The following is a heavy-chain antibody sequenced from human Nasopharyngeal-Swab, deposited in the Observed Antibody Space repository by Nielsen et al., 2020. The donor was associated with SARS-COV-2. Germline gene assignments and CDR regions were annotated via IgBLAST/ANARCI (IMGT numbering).Heavy chain of an antibody. CDR3: AKHKVSCCGDCYTIPDY. CDR2: FNGRGCSS. D-gene: IGHD2-21*01. CDR1: GFTFSTYI. J-gene: IGHJ4*02. Sequence: ESLKIPCAAPGFTFSTYIMSWVRQAPGKGLELVSAFNGRGCSSTYAVSVKGRFTIPRDKSKNNLYLQMNSLRAEDAAIYYCAKHKVSCCGDCYTIPDYRGQGTLVTVSS. V-gene: IGHV3-23*01.